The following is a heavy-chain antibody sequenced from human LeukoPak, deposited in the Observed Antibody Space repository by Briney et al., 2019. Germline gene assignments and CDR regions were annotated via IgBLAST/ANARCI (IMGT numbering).Heavy chain of an antibody. V-gene: IGHV3-15*01. CDR1: GFTFSIAW. D-gene: IGHD3-10*01. J-gene: IGHJ4*02. Sequence: GGSLRLSCVGSGFTFSIAWMSWVRQAPGKGLEWIGHIKSNTAGGTTGYAAPVKGRFTISRDDSENTLFLQMNSLKTEDTAVYYCSTEYYGSANFNFWGQGTLVTVCS. CDR2: IKSNTAGGTT. CDR3: STEYYGSANFNF.